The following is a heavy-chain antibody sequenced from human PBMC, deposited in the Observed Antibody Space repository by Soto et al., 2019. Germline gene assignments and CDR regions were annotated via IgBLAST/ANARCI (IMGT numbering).Heavy chain of an antibody. CDR2: INGDGSTT. CDR3: ARDRGYPDSFNV. CDR1: GFTFSPYW. Sequence: HPGGSLRLSCAASGFTFSPYWMHWVRQGPGKGLVWVSHINGDGSTTAYADSVKGRFTISRDNAKNTLYLEINSLSADDTAVYYCARDRGYPDSFNVWGQGTMVTVSS. D-gene: IGHD3-22*01. V-gene: IGHV3-74*01. J-gene: IGHJ3*01.